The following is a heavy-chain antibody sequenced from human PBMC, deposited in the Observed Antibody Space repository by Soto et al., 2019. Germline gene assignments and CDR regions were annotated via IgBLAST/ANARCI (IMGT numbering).Heavy chain of an antibody. Sequence: WRSLRLSCSASGFTFRTYGMHWFRQAPGKGLEWVAVVSYDGSRQYYRESVRGRFIISRDNSKNTLSLQMNSLRPEDTSVYFCAKGQSPSSTGSPGYFDSWGQGAVVTVSS. CDR2: VSYDGSRQ. CDR1: GFTFRTYG. CDR3: AKGQSPSSTGSPGYFDS. D-gene: IGHD2-2*03. J-gene: IGHJ4*02. V-gene: IGHV3-30*18.